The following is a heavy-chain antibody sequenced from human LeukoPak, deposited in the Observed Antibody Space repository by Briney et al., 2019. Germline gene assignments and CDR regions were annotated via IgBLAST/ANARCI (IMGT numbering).Heavy chain of an antibody. Sequence: ASVKVSCKASGYTFTSYYMHWVRQAPGQGLEWMGIINPSGGSTSYAQKFQGRVTMTRDTSTSTVYMELSSLRSEDTAVYYCARDRVGATTDDAFDIWGQGTMVTVSS. CDR2: INPSGGST. D-gene: IGHD1-26*01. J-gene: IGHJ3*02. V-gene: IGHV1-46*01. CDR3: ARDRVGATTDDAFDI. CDR1: GYTFTSYY.